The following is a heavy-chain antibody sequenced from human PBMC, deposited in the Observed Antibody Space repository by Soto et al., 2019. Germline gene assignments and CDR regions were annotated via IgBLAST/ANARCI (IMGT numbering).Heavy chain of an antibody. V-gene: IGHV4-34*01. CDR3: ARVERGTATTVVDAFDI. Sequence: QVQLQQWGAGLLKPSETLSLTCAVYGGFVSSGNYYWSWIRQPPGKGLEWIGEMSYSGGTHFNPSHKSRVTISVDTSKNQFSLKMSSVTAADTALYYCARVERGTATTVVDAFDIWGPGTMVTVSS. J-gene: IGHJ3*02. CDR2: MSYSGGT. CDR1: GGFVSSGNYY. D-gene: IGHD1-1*01.